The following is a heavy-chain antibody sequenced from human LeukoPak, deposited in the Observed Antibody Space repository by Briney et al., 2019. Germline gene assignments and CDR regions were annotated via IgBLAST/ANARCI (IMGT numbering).Heavy chain of an antibody. V-gene: IGHV1-69*05. CDR1: GGTFSSYA. J-gene: IGHJ6*03. Sequence: ASVKVSCKASGGTFSSYAISWVRQAPGQGLEWMGGIIPIFGTANYAQKLQGRVTMTTDTSTSTAYMELRSLRSDDTAVYYCARNPLGYYYYYYMDVWGKGTTVTVSS. CDR3: ARNPLGYYYYYYMDV. CDR2: IIPIFGTA.